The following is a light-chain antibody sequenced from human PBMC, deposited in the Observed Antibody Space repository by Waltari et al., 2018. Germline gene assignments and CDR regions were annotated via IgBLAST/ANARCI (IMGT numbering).Light chain of an antibody. J-gene: IGLJ2*01. CDR1: SLRRSY. Sequence: SSDLTQDPAVSVALGQTVRITCQGESLRRSYASWYQQKPGQAPLLVTYGKNKRPSGIPDRFSGSSSGDTASLTITGFQAEDEADYYCNSRDSTTKHLVFGGGTKLTVL. V-gene: IGLV3-19*01. CDR3: NSRDSTTKHLV. CDR2: GKN.